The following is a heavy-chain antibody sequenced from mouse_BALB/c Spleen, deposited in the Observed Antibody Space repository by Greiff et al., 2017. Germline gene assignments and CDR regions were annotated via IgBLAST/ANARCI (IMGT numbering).Heavy chain of an antibody. CDR2: ISYSGST. V-gene: IGHV3-8*02. CDR3: ARVTGNYEAWFAY. CDR1: GDSITSGY. J-gene: IGHJ3*01. D-gene: IGHD2-1*01. Sequence: EVKLMESGPSLVKPSQTLFLTCSVTGDSITSGYWNWIRKFPGNKLEYMGYISYSGSTYYNPSLKSRISITRDTSKNQYYLQLNSVTTEDTATYYCARVTGNYEAWFAYWGQGTLVTVSA.